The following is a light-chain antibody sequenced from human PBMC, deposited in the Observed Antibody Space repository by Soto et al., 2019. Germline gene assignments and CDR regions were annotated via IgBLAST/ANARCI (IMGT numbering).Light chain of an antibody. CDR1: QSISRY. CDR3: QQSCRTPIT. J-gene: IGKJ5*01. CDR2: AAS. V-gene: IGKV1-39*01. Sequence: DIQMTQSPSSLSASVGDRVPIPCRASQSISRYLDWSPQNPGKAPKLLIYAASSLHSGVPSRFSGSGSGTDFTLTISSLHHENCATYYCQQSCRTPITFGQGTRLEIK.